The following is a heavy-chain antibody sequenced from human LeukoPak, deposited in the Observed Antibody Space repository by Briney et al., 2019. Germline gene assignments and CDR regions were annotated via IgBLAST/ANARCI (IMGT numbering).Heavy chain of an antibody. J-gene: IGHJ5*02. D-gene: IGHD4-11*01. CDR3: ARDKGPRINYFDP. V-gene: IGHV1-2*02. Sequence: GASVKVSCKASGYTFTGYYIHWVRQAPGQGLEWLGWINADTGGTSGAREFQGRVTMTRDTSISTAYMEVSRLTSDDTAVYYCARDKGPRINYFDPWGQGTLVNVSP. CDR1: GYTFTGYY. CDR2: INADTGGT.